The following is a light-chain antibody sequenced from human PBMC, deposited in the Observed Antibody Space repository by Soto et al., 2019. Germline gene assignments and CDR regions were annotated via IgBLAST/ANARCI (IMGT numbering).Light chain of an antibody. CDR3: QQSYSIT. J-gene: IGKJ5*01. Sequence: DIQMTQSPSSLSASVGDRVTLTCRASQSISTYLNWYQQKPGKAPKLLIYAASSLQSGVPSRFGGSGSGTDFTLTISSLQPEDFATYYCQQSYSITVGQGTRLEIK. CDR2: AAS. CDR1: QSISTY. V-gene: IGKV1-39*01.